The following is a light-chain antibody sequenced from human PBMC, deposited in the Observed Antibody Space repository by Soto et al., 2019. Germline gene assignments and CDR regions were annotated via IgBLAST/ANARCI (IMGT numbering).Light chain of an antibody. CDR2: AAS. J-gene: IGKJ2*01. CDR3: QHTNNFHQT. V-gene: IGKV1-12*01. Sequence: DIHMTQSPSSVAASVGDRVTITCRASQGISSWLAWYQQKPGKAPKLLIYAASNFKSGVPSRFSGSVSGTDFTLTISSLQPEDFATYHCQHTNNFHQTFGQGNKLEIK. CDR1: QGISSW.